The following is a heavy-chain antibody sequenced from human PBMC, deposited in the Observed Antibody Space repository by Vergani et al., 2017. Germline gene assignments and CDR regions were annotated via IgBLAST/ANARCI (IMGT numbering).Heavy chain of an antibody. D-gene: IGHD1-14*01. CDR3: TRGRPRTLTTETYDFGD. CDR1: GYSFTTYD. CDR2: INPNSGNT. Sequence: QVQLVQSGAEVKKPGASVKLSCKASGYSFTTYDINWVRQALGHGLEWVGWINPNSGNTGYARRFEGRVTITRDTAISTAYMELSGLYSDDTTVYYCTRGRPRTLTTETYDFGDWGQGTLVSVSP. V-gene: IGHV1-8*03. J-gene: IGHJ4*03.